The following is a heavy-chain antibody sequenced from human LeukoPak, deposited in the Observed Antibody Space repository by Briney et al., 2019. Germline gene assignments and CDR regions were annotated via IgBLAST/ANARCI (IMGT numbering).Heavy chain of an antibody. V-gene: IGHV4-31*03. CDR3: ASYSSTYSKAFDY. D-gene: IGHD3-22*01. J-gene: IGHJ4*02. CDR2: IYYSGST. Sequence: SETLSLTCTVSGGSISSGGYYWSWIRQHPGKGLEWIGYIYYSGSTYYNPSLKSRVTISVDTSKNQFSLRLSSVTAADTAVYCCASYSSTYSKAFDYWGQGSLVTVSS. CDR1: GGSISSGGYY.